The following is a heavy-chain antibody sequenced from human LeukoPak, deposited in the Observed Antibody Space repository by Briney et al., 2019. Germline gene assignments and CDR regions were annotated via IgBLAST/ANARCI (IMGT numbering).Heavy chain of an antibody. CDR1: GFTFSSYW. CDR3: ASAVAVAGLGL. Sequence: GSLRLSCAASGFTFSSYWMSWVRQPPGKGLEWIGEINHSGSTNYNPSLKSRVTISVDTSKNQFSLKLSSVTAADTAVYYCASAVAVAGLGLWGQGTLVTVSS. D-gene: IGHD6-19*01. J-gene: IGHJ4*02. CDR2: INHSGST. V-gene: IGHV4-34*01.